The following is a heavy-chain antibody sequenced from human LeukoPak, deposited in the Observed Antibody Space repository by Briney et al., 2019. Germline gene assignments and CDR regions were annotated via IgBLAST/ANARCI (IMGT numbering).Heavy chain of an antibody. CDR2: IYHSGST. CDR1: GYSISSGYY. D-gene: IGHD6-13*01. Sequence: KPSETLSLTCAVSGYSISSGYYWGWIRQTPGKGLEWIGSIYHSGSTYYNPSLKGRVTISLDTSKNQFSLKLSSVTAADTAVYYCARSYGSSWYKAHWGQGTLVTVSS. V-gene: IGHV4-38-2*01. CDR3: ARSYGSSWYKAH. J-gene: IGHJ4*02.